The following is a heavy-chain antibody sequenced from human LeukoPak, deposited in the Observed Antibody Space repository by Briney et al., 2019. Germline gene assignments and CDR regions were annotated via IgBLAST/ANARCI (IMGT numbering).Heavy chain of an antibody. J-gene: IGHJ6*02. D-gene: IGHD2-15*01. CDR3: AIERYSEKNYYYYGMDV. Sequence: PGGSLRLSCAASGFTFSSYSMNWVRQAPGKGPEWDSFISSSSSYIYYADSVKDRFTISRDNAKNSLYLQMNSLRAEDTAVYYCAIERYSEKNYYYYGMDVWGQGTTVTVSS. CDR2: ISSSSSYI. V-gene: IGHV3-21*01. CDR1: GFTFSSYS.